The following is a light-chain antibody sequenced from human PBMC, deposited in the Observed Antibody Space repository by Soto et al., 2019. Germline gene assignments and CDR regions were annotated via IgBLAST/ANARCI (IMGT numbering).Light chain of an antibody. CDR1: QSVSSNF. Sequence: EIVLTQSPGTLPLSPGERATLYCRASQSVSSNFLAWYQQKPGQAPRLLIYGSSNRATGIPDRFSGSGSGVDFTLTVSRLEPEDFAVYYCQQYGTSPLTFGGGTKVDI. CDR2: GSS. CDR3: QQYGTSPLT. J-gene: IGKJ4*01. V-gene: IGKV3-20*01.